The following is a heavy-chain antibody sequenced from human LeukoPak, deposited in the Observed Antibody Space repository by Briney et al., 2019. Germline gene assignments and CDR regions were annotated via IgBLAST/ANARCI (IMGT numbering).Heavy chain of an antibody. Sequence: ASVKVSCKASGYTFGTHWTHWVRQAPGQGLEWMGIINPSGDFRSYAQKFKGRVTVTRDMSTRTVYMELSDLRPDDTAVYYCARDFSGEWEQVTGWWLDPWGQGTLVIVSS. J-gene: IGHJ5*02. D-gene: IGHD3-16*01. CDR3: ARDFSGEWEQVTGWWLDP. CDR2: INPSGDFR. CDR1: GYTFGTHW. V-gene: IGHV1-46*01.